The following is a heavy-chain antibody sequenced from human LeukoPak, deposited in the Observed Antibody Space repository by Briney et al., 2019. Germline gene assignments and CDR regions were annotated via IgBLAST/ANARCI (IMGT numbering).Heavy chain of an antibody. Sequence: NPGGSLRLSCAASGFIFSDYDMNWVRQAPGKGLEWLSSISSTGNYIYDAESVKGRFTISRDNGKKSLSLEMNSLRDEDTAVYYCARAKSSNGNYYLRDAFDMWGQGTVVTVSS. V-gene: IGHV3-21*01. CDR2: ISSTGNYI. CDR1: GFIFSDYD. J-gene: IGHJ3*02. CDR3: ARAKSSNGNYYLRDAFDM. D-gene: IGHD3-22*01.